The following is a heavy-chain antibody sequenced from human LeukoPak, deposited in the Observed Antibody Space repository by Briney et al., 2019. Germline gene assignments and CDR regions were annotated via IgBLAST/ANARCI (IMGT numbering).Heavy chain of an antibody. V-gene: IGHV4-61*08. CDR3: ARDLRGYSYGFSPDYGMDV. J-gene: IGHJ6*02. CDR1: GGSISSGGYY. D-gene: IGHD5-18*01. Sequence: SETLSLTCTVSGGSISSGGYYWSWIRQPPGKGLEWIGYIYYSGSTNYNPSLKSRVTISVDTSKNQFSLKLSSVTAADTAVYYCARDLRGYSYGFSPDYGMDVWGQGTTVTVSS. CDR2: IYYSGST.